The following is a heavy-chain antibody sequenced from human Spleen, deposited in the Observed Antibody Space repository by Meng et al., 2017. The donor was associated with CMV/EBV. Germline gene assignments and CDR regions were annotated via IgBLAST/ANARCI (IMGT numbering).Heavy chain of an antibody. V-gene: IGHV3-20*04. CDR3: TRVAGGRSTR. CDR1: GITVTKDP. J-gene: IGHJ1*01. CDR2: INGNGGRA. Sequence: LFCAAPGITVTKDPVTGVGRAAGRRLEWVSGINGNGGRAEYADTMRGRITTSRDNAANTRYLQTDRLRHEDTALYYCTRVAGGRSTRWGQGTLVTVSS. D-gene: IGHD1-26*01.